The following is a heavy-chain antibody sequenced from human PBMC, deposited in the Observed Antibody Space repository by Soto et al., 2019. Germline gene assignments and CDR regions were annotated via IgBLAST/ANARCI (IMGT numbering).Heavy chain of an antibody. CDR1: GFTFSSYA. CDR3: AKAVARTYYDISNLDY. V-gene: IGHV3-23*01. J-gene: IGHJ4*02. CDR2: ISGSGGST. D-gene: IGHD3-9*01. Sequence: GGSLRLSCAASGFTFSSYAMSWVRQAPGEGLEWVSAISGSGGSTYYADSVKGRFTISRDNSKNTLYLQMNSLRAEDTAVYYCAKAVARTYYDISNLDYWGQGTLVTVSS.